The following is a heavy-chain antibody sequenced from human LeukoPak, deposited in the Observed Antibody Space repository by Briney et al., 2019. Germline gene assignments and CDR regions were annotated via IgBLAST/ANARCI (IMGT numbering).Heavy chain of an antibody. J-gene: IGHJ4*02. CDR2: INPNSGGT. D-gene: IGHD3-3*01. Sequence: GASVKVSCKASGYTFTGYDMHWVRQAPGQGLEWMGWINPNSGGTNYAQKFQGRVTMTRDTSISTAYMELSRLRSDDTAVYYCVRFSPRDPLDYWGQGTLVTVSS. CDR3: VRFSPRDPLDY. V-gene: IGHV1-2*02. CDR1: GYTFTGYD.